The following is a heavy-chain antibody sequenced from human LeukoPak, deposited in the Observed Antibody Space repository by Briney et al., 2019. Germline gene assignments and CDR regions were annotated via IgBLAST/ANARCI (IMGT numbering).Heavy chain of an antibody. CDR3: ARVAAGYSYGPNDAFDI. Sequence: ASVNVSCKASGYTFTDYYMHWVRQAPGQGLEWMGIINPSGGSTSYAQKFQGRITMTRYTCTSTVYMELSSLRSEDPAVYYCARVAAGYSYGPNDAFDICGQGTMVSVSS. D-gene: IGHD5-18*01. J-gene: IGHJ3*02. CDR2: INPSGGST. V-gene: IGHV1-46*01. CDR1: GYTFTDYY.